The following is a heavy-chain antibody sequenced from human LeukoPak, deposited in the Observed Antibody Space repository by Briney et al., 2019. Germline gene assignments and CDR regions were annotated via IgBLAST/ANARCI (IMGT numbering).Heavy chain of an antibody. Sequence: GGSLRLSCAASGFTFSDYYMSWIRQAPGKGLEWVSYISSSGSTIYYADSVKGRFTISRDNAKNSLYLQMNSLRAEDTAVYYCARDRQIALWLSYYHGMDVWGQGTTVTVSS. CDR2: ISSSGSTI. CDR3: ARDRQIALWLSYYHGMDV. CDR1: GFTFSDYY. V-gene: IGHV3-11*01. D-gene: IGHD3-22*01. J-gene: IGHJ6*02.